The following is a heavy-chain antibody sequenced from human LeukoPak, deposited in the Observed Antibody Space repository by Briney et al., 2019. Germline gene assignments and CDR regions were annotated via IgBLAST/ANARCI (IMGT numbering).Heavy chain of an antibody. J-gene: IGHJ4*02. CDR3: ASGRGSLTDGYYFDY. CDR1: GYTFTGCY. D-gene: IGHD3-16*01. CDR2: INPNSGGT. V-gene: IGHV1-2*02. Sequence: ASVKVSCKASGYTFTGCYIHWVRQAPGQGLEWLAWINPNSGGTGYAQKFQGRVTMTRDTSISTAYMDLSRLRFDDTAVYYCASGRGSLTDGYYFDYWGQGTLVTVSS.